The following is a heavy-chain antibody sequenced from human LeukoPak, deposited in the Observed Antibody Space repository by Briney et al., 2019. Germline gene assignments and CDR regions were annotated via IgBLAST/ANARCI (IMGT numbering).Heavy chain of an antibody. CDR3: AREGLRGIAGGVYNWFDP. CDR2: INPSGGST. CDR1: GYTFTSYY. Sequence: GDSVKVSCKASGYTFTSYYMHWVRQAPGQGLERMGIINPSGGSTSYAQKFQGRVTMARDTSTSTVYMELSSLRSEDTAVYYWAREGLRGIAGGVYNWFDPWGQGTLVTVSS. J-gene: IGHJ5*02. V-gene: IGHV1-46*01. D-gene: IGHD6-13*01.